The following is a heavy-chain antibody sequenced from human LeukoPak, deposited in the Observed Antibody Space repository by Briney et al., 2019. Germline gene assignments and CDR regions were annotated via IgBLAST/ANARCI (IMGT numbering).Heavy chain of an antibody. Sequence: GGSLRLSCAASGFTFSSYSMNWVRQAPGKGLEWVSYISSSSSTIYYADSVKGRFTISRDNAKNSLYLQMNSLRAEDTAVYYCARAPYYYYMDVWGKGTTVTVSS. J-gene: IGHJ6*03. CDR3: ARAPYYYYMDV. V-gene: IGHV3-48*01. CDR2: ISSSSSTI. CDR1: GFTFSSYS.